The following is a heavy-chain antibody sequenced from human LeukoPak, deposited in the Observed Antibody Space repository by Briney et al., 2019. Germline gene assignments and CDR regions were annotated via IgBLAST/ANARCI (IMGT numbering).Heavy chain of an antibody. CDR3: ARAGMFYDSSGYYWYFDY. D-gene: IGHD3-22*01. J-gene: IGHJ4*02. CDR2: ISQSGST. CDR1: GGSMSSSNW. V-gene: IGHV4-4*02. Sequence: PSETLSLTCVVSGGSMSSSNWWDWVRQPPGKGLEWIGEISQSGSTNYNPSLKSRVTMSVDKSKNQFSLRLSSVSAADTAVYYCARAGMFYDSSGYYWYFDYWGQGTLVTVSS.